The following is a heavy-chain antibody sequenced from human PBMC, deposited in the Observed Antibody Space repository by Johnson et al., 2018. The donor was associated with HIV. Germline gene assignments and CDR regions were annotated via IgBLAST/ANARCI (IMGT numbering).Heavy chain of an antibody. Sequence: QMLLVESGGGLVKPGGSLRLSCAASGFTFSRYAMHWVRQAPGKGLEWVAVISYDGSNKYYADSVKGRLTISRDNSKNTLYLQMNSMRAEDTAVYYCAKGRWEATTYDDAFDIWGQGTMVTVSS. CDR2: ISYDGSNK. D-gene: IGHD1-26*01. V-gene: IGHV3-30*04. J-gene: IGHJ3*02. CDR1: GFTFSRYA. CDR3: AKGRWEATTYDDAFDI.